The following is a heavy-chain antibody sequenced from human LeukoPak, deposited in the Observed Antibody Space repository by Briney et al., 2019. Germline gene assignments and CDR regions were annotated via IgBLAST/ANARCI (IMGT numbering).Heavy chain of an antibody. CDR1: GFTFSSYW. CDR2: IKQDGSEK. CDR3: ARDWAYYYDSSGRDDAFDI. J-gene: IGHJ3*02. Sequence: GGSLRLSCAASGFTFSSYWMSWVCQAPGKGLEWVANIKQDGSEKYYVDSVKGRFTISRDNAKNSLYLQMNSLRAEDTAVYYCARDWAYYYDSSGRDDAFDIWGQGTMVTVSS. D-gene: IGHD3-22*01. V-gene: IGHV3-7*01.